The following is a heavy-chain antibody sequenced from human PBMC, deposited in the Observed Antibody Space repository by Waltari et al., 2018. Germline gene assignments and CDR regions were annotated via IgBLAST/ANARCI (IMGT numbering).Heavy chain of an antibody. CDR1: GYTFTSYD. CDR2: MNPNSGNT. V-gene: IGHV1-8*01. CDR3: AFSLHPPNYYGSGSHAFDI. Sequence: QVQLVQSGAEVKKPGASVKVSCKASGYTFTSYDINWVRQATGQGLEWMGWMNPNSGNTGYAQKFQGRVTMTRNTSISTAYMELSSLKASDTAMYYCAFSLHPPNYYGSGSHAFDIWGQGTMVTVSS. D-gene: IGHD3-10*01. J-gene: IGHJ3*02.